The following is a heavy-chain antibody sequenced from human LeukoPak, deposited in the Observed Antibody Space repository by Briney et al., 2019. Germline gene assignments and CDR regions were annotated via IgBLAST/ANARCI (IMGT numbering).Heavy chain of an antibody. CDR3: ARGPRLDSSGWYYGAFDI. CDR1: GYTFTVYY. Sequence: ASVTVSFTASGYTFTVYYIHWVRQAPGQGLEWMGRINPNSGGADYAQKFQGRVSMTRDTSISTAYMELSSLRSDDTAVYYCARGPRLDSSGWYYGAFDIWGQGTMVTVS. D-gene: IGHD6-19*01. V-gene: IGHV1-2*06. CDR2: INPNSGGA. J-gene: IGHJ3*02.